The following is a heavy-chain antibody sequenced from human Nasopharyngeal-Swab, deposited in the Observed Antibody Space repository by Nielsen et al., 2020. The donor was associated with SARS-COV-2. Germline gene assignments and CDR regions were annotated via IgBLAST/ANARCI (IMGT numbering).Heavy chain of an antibody. J-gene: IGHJ4*02. CDR3: LTFRVDTSAIY. CDR1: GFSFSSHW. Sequence: GESLKISCVASGFSFSSHWMHWVRQGPGKGPVWVSHINTDGTTTKSADSVKGRFTISRDNSEKTLYLQMDGLRAEDTAVYYCLTFRVDTSAIYWGQGTLVTVSS. V-gene: IGHV3-74*01. CDR2: INTDGTTT. D-gene: IGHD2-2*01.